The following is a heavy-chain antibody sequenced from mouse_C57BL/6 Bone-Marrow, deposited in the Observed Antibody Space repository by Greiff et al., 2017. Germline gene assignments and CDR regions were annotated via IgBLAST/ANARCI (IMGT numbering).Heavy chain of an antibody. Sequence: QVQLQQSGPELVKPGASVKISCKASGYTFTDYYINWVKQRPGQGLEWIGWIFPGSGSTYYNEKFKGKATLTVDKSSSTAYMLLNSLTSEDSAVYFCSRHNVYGKGCYFDFWGKGTTLTVSS. CDR1: GYTFTDYY. J-gene: IGHJ2*01. CDR2: IFPGSGST. D-gene: IGHD2-2*01. V-gene: IGHV1-75*01. CDR3: SRHNVYGKGCYFDF.